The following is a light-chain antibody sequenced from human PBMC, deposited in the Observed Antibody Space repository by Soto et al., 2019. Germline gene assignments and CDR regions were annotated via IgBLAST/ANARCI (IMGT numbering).Light chain of an antibody. J-gene: IGLJ2*01. V-gene: IGLV3-1*01. CDR2: QDG. Sequence: SYELTQPPSVSVSPGQTVSITCSGDKLGDKYACWYQQKPGQSPVLVIYQDGKRPSGIPERFSGSNSWNTATLTISGTQAMDEAVYYCQTWDSSTAHVVFGGGTKLPLL. CDR3: QTWDSSTAHVV. CDR1: KLGDKY.